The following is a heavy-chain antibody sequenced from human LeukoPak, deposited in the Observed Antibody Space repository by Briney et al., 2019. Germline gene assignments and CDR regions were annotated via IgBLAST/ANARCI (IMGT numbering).Heavy chain of an antibody. CDR3: ARHLGAGGSGVDY. J-gene: IGHJ4*02. CDR2: IRNKANNYAT. Sequence: GGSLRLSCTASGFNFSGSAMHWVRQASGKGLEWIGRIRNKANNYATAYVASVKGRFTISRDDSKNTAYLQMNSLKIEDTAVYYCARHLGAGGSGVDYWAREPWSPSPQ. V-gene: IGHV3-73*01. D-gene: IGHD1-26*01. CDR1: GFNFSGSA.